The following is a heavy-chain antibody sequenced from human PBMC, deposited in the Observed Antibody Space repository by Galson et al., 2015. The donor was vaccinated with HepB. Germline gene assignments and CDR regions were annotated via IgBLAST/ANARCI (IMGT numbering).Heavy chain of an antibody. CDR1: GFIFSNYG. CDR3: ARAGREELDYDDSSAFMFHGMDV. V-gene: IGHV3-33*01. CDR2: IWYDGSNK. J-gene: IGHJ6*02. D-gene: IGHD3-22*01. Sequence: SLRLSCAGSGFIFSNYGMHWVRQAPGKGLEWVAVIWYDGSNKSYADSVKGRFTISRDNSKNTVYLQMKSLRVEDTSVYYCARAGREELDYDDSSAFMFHGMDVWGQGTTVSVSS.